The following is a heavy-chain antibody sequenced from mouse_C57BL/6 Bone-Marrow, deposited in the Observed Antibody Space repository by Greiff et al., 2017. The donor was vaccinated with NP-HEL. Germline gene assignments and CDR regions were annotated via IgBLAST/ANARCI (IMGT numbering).Heavy chain of an antibody. CDR2: IHPNSGST. CDR1: GYTFTSYW. Sequence: QVQLKQPGAELVKPGASVKLSCKASGYTFTSYWMHWVKQRPGQGLEWIGMIHPNSGSTNYNEKFKSKATLTVDKSSSTAYMQLSSLTSEDSAVYYCARYYCGSSWYFDVWGTGTTVTVSS. D-gene: IGHD1-1*01. V-gene: IGHV1-64*01. J-gene: IGHJ1*03. CDR3: ARYYCGSSWYFDV.